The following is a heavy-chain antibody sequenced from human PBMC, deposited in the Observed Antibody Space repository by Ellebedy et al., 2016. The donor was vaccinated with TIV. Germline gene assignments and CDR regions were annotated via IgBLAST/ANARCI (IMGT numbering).Heavy chain of an antibody. J-gene: IGHJ5*02. D-gene: IGHD3-10*01. Sequence: MPSETLSLTCTFPGGPLPSGGYYWPWIPQPPAKGRAWLGCVPYSESTYYNPSLKSLVIISVDTSKNQFSLKLSFVTDADPAVYDCARAPRRSGSYSWFDPWGQGTLVTVSS. CDR2: VPYSEST. CDR3: ARAPRRSGSYSWFDP. CDR1: GGPLPSGGYY. V-gene: IGHV4-31*01.